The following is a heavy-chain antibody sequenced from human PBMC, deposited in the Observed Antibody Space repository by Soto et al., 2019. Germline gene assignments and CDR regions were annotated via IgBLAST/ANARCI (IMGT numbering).Heavy chain of an antibody. CDR3: ARGRYDYVWGSYYYHYYGMDV. CDR1: GGSIGSGGYS. CDR2: IYHSGST. D-gene: IGHD3-16*01. Sequence: SETLSLTCAVSGGSIGSGGYSWSWIRQPPGQGLEWIGYIYHSGSTYYNPSPKSRGAISVDRSKNQFSLKLSSVTAADTAVYYCARGRYDYVWGSYYYHYYGMDVWGQGTTVTVSS. V-gene: IGHV4-30-2*01. J-gene: IGHJ6*02.